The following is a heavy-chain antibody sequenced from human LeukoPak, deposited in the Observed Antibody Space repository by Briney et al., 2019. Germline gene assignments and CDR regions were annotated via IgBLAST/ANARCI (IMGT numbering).Heavy chain of an antibody. D-gene: IGHD4-11*01. J-gene: IGHJ5*02. V-gene: IGHV1-46*01. CDR2: INPSGGST. Sequence: ASVKVSCKASRYTFTSYYMHWVRQAPGQGLEWMGIINPSGGSTSYAQKFQGRVTMTRDTSTSTVYMELSSLRSEDTAVYYCAREAVNHNWFDPWGQGTLVTVSS. CDR3: AREAVNHNWFDP. CDR1: RYTFTSYY.